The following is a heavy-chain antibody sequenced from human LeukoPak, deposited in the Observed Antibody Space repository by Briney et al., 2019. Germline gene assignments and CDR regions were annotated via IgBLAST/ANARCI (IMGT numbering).Heavy chain of an antibody. Sequence: SETLSLTCAVYGGSFSGYYWSWIRQPPGKGLEWIGEFNHSGSTNYNPPLKSRVTISVDTSKNQFSLKLSSVTAADTAVYYCARGRIKYCSGGSCYSGSGWFDPWGQGTLVTVSS. CDR2: FNHSGST. V-gene: IGHV4-34*01. CDR3: ARGRIKYCSGGSCYSGSGWFDP. D-gene: IGHD2-15*01. J-gene: IGHJ5*02. CDR1: GGSFSGYY.